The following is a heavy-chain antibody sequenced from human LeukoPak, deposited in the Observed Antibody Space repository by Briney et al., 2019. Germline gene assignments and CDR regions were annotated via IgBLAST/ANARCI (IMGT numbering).Heavy chain of an antibody. Sequence: PGGSLRLSCAASGFTFSNYWMHWVRQAPGKGLVWVSRINTDGSRTTYADSVRGRFTISRDNAKNTLYLQMNTLRAEDTAVYYCASSAGMVDYWGQGTLVTVSS. D-gene: IGHD1-26*01. J-gene: IGHJ4*02. V-gene: IGHV3-74*01. CDR1: GFTFSNYW. CDR2: INTDGSRT. CDR3: ASSAGMVDY.